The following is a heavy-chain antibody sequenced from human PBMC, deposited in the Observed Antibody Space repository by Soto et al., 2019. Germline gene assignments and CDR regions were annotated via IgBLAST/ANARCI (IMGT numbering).Heavy chain of an antibody. Sequence: PGESLKISCKGSGYSFTSYWIGWVRQMPGKGLEWMGITYPGDSDTRYSPSFQGQVTISADKSISTAYLQWSSLKASDTAMYYCARRSPLITFGGANQRYAFDIWGQGTMVTVSS. CDR3: ARRSPLITFGGANQRYAFDI. J-gene: IGHJ3*02. CDR1: GYSFTSYW. V-gene: IGHV5-51*01. CDR2: TYPGDSDT. D-gene: IGHD3-16*01.